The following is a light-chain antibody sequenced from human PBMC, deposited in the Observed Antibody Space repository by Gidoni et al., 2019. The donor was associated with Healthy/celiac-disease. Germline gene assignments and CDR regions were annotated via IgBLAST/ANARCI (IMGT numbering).Light chain of an antibody. CDR2: EVS. J-gene: IGLJ1*01. CDR3: SSYTSSSTLYV. CDR1: SSDVGGYNY. V-gene: IGLV2-14*01. Sequence: QSALTQPASGSGSPGPSITIPCTGTSSDVGGYNYVSWYQQHPGKAPKLMIYEVSNRPSGVPDRFSGSKSGNTASLTISGLQAEDEADYYCSSYTSSSTLYVFGTGTKVTVL.